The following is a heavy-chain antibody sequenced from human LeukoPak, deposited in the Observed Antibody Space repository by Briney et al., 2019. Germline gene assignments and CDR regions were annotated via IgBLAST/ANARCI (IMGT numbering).Heavy chain of an antibody. J-gene: IGHJ4*02. Sequence: ASETLSLTCTVSGGSINSRSDYWGWIRQPPGKGLERIGSIYYSGSTHYNPSLKSRVTMSIDTSKNQFSLRLSSVTAADTALYYCARRPGEYGGNDFDYWGQGTLVTVSS. CDR3: ARRPGEYGGNDFDY. CDR1: GGSINSRSDY. CDR2: IYYSGST. D-gene: IGHD4/OR15-4a*01. V-gene: IGHV4-39*01.